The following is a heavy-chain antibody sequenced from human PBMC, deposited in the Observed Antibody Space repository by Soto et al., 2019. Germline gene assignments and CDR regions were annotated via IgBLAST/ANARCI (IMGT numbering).Heavy chain of an antibody. CDR2: IYPGDSDT. Sequence: GESLKISCKGSGYIFSNYWIGWVRQMPGKGLEWMGIIYPGDSDTRYSPSFQGQVTISADKSISTAYLQWSSLKASDTAMYYCARSAPVGYCTSIRCLDFFDYWGQGTLVTVSS. CDR3: ARSAPVGYCTSIRCLDFFDY. D-gene: IGHD2-2*01. CDR1: GYIFSNYW. V-gene: IGHV5-51*01. J-gene: IGHJ4*02.